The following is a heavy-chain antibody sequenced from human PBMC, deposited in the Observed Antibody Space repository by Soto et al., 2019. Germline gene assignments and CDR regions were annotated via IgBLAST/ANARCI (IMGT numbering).Heavy chain of an antibody. CDR3: ARALMAVTSQDAFDI. V-gene: IGHV3-7*01. CDR2: IKPDGGDK. D-gene: IGHD2-21*02. Sequence: GGSLRLSCAGSGFTFNTYCINWVRQAPGKGLEWVANIKPDGGDKHYVDSVKGRFTIFRDNAKSSLYLQMDSLRAEDTAVYYCARALMAVTSQDAFDIWGQGTMVTVS. J-gene: IGHJ3*02. CDR1: GFTFNTYC.